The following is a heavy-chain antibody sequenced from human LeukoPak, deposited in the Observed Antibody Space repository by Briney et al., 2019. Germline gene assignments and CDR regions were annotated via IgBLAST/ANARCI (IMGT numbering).Heavy chain of an antibody. CDR2: IYHSGSGST. CDR1: GGSISSGGHS. Sequence: PSETLSLTCTVSGGSISSGGHSWSWIRQPPGKGLEWIGYIYHSGSGSTYYNPSLKSRVTISIDRSKNQFSLKLSSVTAADTAVYYCARSGYRATFDYWGQGTLVTVSS. J-gene: IGHJ4*02. CDR3: ARSGYRATFDY. D-gene: IGHD6-25*01. V-gene: IGHV4-30-2*01.